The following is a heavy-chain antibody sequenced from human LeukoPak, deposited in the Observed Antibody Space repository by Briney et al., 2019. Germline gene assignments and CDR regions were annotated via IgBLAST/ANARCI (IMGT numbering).Heavy chain of an antibody. V-gene: IGHV4-34*01. Sequence: SETLSLTRAVYGGSFSGYYWSWIRQPPGKGVEWIGEINHSGSTNYNPSLKSRVTISVDTSKNQFSLKLSSVTAADTAVYYCARARGVVVAATYSYYYYYGMDVWGQGTTVTVSS. CDR2: INHSGST. D-gene: IGHD2-15*01. J-gene: IGHJ6*02. CDR3: ARARGVVVAATYSYYYYYGMDV. CDR1: GGSFSGYY.